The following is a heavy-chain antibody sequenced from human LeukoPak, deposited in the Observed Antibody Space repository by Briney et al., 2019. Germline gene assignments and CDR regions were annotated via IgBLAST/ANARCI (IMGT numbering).Heavy chain of an antibody. CDR1: GFTFSSYS. CDR2: IGISSSTI. CDR3: ARDLAYSRLDY. J-gene: IGHJ4*02. V-gene: IGHV3-48*01. Sequence: PGGSLRLSCAASGFTFSSYSMNWVRQAPGKGLEWVSYIGISSSTIYYADSVKGRFTISRDNAKNSLYLQMNSLRVEDTAFYYCARDLAYSRLDYWGQGMLVTVSS. D-gene: IGHD5-18*01.